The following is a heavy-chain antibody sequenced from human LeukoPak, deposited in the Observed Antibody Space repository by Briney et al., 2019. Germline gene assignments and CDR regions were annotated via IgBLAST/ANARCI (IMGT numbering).Heavy chain of an antibody. CDR2: IYYSGST. Sequence: SETLSLTCTVSGGSISSYYWSWIRQPPGKGLEWIGYIYYSGSTNYNPSLKSRVTISVDTSKNQFSLKLSSVTAADTAVYYCARFGSGWHYFDYWXXXTLVTVSS. D-gene: IGHD6-19*01. V-gene: IGHV4-59*12. CDR1: GGSISSYY. CDR3: ARFGSGWHYFDY. J-gene: IGHJ4*01.